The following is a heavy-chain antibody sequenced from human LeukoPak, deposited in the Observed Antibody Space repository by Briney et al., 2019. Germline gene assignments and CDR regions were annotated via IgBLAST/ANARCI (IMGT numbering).Heavy chain of an antibody. CDR1: GYTFTSYD. Sequence: ASVKVSCKASGYTFTSYDINWVRQATGQGLEWMGWMNPNSGNTGYAQKFQGRVTMTRNTSISTAYMELSSLRSEDTAVYYCGRGRGQWLVLGYWGRGTLVTVSS. CDR2: MNPNSGNT. CDR3: GRGRGQWLVLGY. V-gene: IGHV1-8*01. J-gene: IGHJ4*02. D-gene: IGHD6-19*01.